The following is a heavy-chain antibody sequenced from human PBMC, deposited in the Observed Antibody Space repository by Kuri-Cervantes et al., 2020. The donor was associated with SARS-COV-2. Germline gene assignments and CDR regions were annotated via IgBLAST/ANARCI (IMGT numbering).Heavy chain of an antibody. CDR3: ARERLDFHSRGHFDH. CDR1: AFNFSNYP. V-gene: IGHV3-30-3*01. Sequence: GGSLTPSCVPSAFNFSNYPSHWVRQAPGKGLEWVAGFSNDGDNQYYADSVKGRFTISRDNSKDTLFLQMNSLRTEDTAVYYCARERLDFHSRGHFDHWGQGTLVTVSS. D-gene: IGHD3-22*01. J-gene: IGHJ4*02. CDR2: FSNDGDNQ.